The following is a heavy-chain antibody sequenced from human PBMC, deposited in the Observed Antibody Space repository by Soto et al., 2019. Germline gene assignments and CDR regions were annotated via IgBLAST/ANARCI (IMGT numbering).Heavy chain of an antibody. D-gene: IGHD3-10*01. CDR2: GSYSGTT. V-gene: IGHV4-61*01. Sequence: SETLSLTCTVSGVSVSSGSFYWAWIRQPPGKGLEWIGFGSYSGTTNYKPSLKSRVTISVDTSRSQISLKVSSLTAADTAVYYCAREYYYGSERQYNWFDPWGQGTLVTVSS. CDR3: AREYYYGSERQYNWFDP. CDR1: GVSVSSGSFY. J-gene: IGHJ5*02.